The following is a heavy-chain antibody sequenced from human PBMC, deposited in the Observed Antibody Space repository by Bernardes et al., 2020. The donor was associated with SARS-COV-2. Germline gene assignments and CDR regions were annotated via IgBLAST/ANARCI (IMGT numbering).Heavy chain of an antibody. J-gene: IGHJ4*02. CDR2: IVVGSGNT. D-gene: IGHD3-9*01. V-gene: IGHV1-58*02. CDR1: GFTFTSSA. Sequence: SVKVSCKASGFTFTSSAMHWVRQARCQRLEWIGWIVVGSGNTNYAQKLQERVTITRDMSTSTAYMELSSLRSEDTAVYYCARESTRSFVWNTLYCFDYWGQGTLVTVAS. CDR3: ARESTRSFVWNTLYCFDY.